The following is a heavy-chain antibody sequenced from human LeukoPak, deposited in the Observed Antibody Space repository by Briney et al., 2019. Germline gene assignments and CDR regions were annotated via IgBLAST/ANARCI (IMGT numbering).Heavy chain of an antibody. J-gene: IGHJ4*02. CDR3: ARRPGYYYDSSGYNS. CDR2: IKQDGSEK. D-gene: IGHD3-22*01. CDR1: GFTFSSYW. Sequence: GGSLRLSCAASGFTFSSYWMSWVRQAPGKGLEWVANIKQDGSEKYYVDSVKGRFTISRDNAKNSLYLQMNSLRAEDTAVYYCARRPGYYYDSSGYNSWGQGTLVTVSS. V-gene: IGHV3-7*05.